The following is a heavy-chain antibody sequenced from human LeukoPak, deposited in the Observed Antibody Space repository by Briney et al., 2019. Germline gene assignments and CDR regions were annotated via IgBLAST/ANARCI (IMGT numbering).Heavy chain of an antibody. J-gene: IGHJ4*02. CDR3: ARDGDYGSGSYYGGYFDY. V-gene: IGHV3-7*01. Sequence: GGSLRLSCAASGFTFSSYWMSWVRQAPGKGLEWVANIKQDGSEKYYVDSVKGRFTISRDNAKNSLYLQMNSLRAEDTAVYYCARDGDYGSGSYYGGYFDYWGQGTLVTVSS. CDR1: GFTFSSYW. CDR2: IKQDGSEK. D-gene: IGHD3-10*01.